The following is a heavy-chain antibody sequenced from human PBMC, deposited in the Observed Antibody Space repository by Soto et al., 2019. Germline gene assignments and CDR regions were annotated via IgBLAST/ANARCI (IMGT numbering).Heavy chain of an antibody. CDR1: GGSISSYY. CDR2: IYTSGST. CDR3: ARDRAENSSGYYYWYFDL. D-gene: IGHD3-22*01. Sequence: QVQLQESGPGLVKPSETLSLTCTVSGGSISSYYWSWIRQPAGKGLEWIGRIYTSGSTNYNPSLKSRVTMSVDTSKNQFSLELSSVTAADTAVYYCARDRAENSSGYYYWYFDLWGRGTLVTVSS. J-gene: IGHJ2*01. V-gene: IGHV4-4*07.